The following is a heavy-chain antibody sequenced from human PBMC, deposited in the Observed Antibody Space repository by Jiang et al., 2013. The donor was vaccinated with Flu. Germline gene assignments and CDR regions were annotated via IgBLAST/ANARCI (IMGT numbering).Heavy chain of an antibody. V-gene: IGHV4-59*08. J-gene: IGHJ4*02. CDR3: ARQQRFWSGYYQPYYFDY. D-gene: IGHD3-3*01. CDR1: GGSISSYY. CDR2: SITVGGT. Sequence: SLTCTVSGGSISSYYWSWIRQPPGRDWSGLGISITVGGTNYNPSLKSRVTISVDTSKNQXSLKLSSVTAADTAVYYCARQQRFWSGYYQPYYFDYWGQGTLVTVSS.